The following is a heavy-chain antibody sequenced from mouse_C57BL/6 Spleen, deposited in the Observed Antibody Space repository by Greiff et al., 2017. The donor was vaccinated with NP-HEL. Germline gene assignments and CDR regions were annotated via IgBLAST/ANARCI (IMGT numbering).Heavy chain of an antibody. CDR3: ARAGTVRVYFDY. CDR1: GYTFTSYW. D-gene: IGHD4-1*01. J-gene: IGHJ2*01. Sequence: QVQLKQPGAELVRPGSSVKLSCKASGYTFTSYWMHWVKQRPIQGLEWIGNIDPSDSETHYNQKFKDKATFTVDKSSSTAYMQLSSLTSEDSAVYYCARAGTVRVYFDYWGQGTTLTVSS. CDR2: IDPSDSET. V-gene: IGHV1-52*01.